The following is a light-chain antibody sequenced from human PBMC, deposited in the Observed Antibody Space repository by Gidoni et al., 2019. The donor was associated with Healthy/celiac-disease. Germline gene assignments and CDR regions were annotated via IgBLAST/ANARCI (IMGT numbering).Light chain of an antibody. CDR2: DVS. CDR3: SSYTSSSTLV. Sequence: QSALPQPASLSGSPAQSITISCTGTSSYVGGYNYVSWYQQHPGKAPKLMIYDVSNRPTGVSNRFSGSKSGNTASLTISGLQAEDEADYYCSSYTSSSTLVFGTGTKVTAL. J-gene: IGLJ1*01. CDR1: SSYVGGYNY. V-gene: IGLV2-14*01.